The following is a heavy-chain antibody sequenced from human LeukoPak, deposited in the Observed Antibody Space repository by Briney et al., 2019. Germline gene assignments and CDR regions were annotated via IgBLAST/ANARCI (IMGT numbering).Heavy chain of an antibody. CDR3: ARERDNSGPFDY. V-gene: IGHV3-21*04. CDR1: GFAFSTYS. D-gene: IGHD7-27*01. Sequence: GGSLRLSCAASGFAFSTYSMNWVRQAPGKGLEWVSVISTTSTYTYYADSVKGRFTISRDNSKNTLYLQMNSLRAEDTAMYYCARERDNSGPFDYWGQGTLVTVSS. CDR2: ISTTSTYT. J-gene: IGHJ4*02.